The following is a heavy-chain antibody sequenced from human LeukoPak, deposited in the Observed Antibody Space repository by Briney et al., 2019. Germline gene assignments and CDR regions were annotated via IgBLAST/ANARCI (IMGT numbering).Heavy chain of an antibody. CDR3: TTDPGYSPRGY. D-gene: IGHD6-13*01. J-gene: IGHJ4*02. Sequence: GGSLRLSCAASGFIFSNAWMSWVRQAPGKGLEWVGRIKSKTDGGIIDYAAPVKGRFTISRDDSKNTLYLQMNSLETEDTAMYYCTTDPGYSPRGYWGQGTLVTVSS. CDR1: GFIFSNAW. V-gene: IGHV3-15*01. CDR2: IKSKTDGGII.